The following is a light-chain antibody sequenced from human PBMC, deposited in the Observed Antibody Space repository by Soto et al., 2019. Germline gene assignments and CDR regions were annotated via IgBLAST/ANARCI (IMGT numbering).Light chain of an antibody. CDR2: GAS. J-gene: IGKJ1*01. V-gene: IGKV3-15*01. CDR1: QSVSSD. CDR3: QQYNNWPRT. Sequence: EIVMTQSPATLSVSPGERATLSCRASQSVSSDLAWYQQKPGQAPRLLIFGASTRATSIPARFTGSRSGTEFTLTIRSMQSEDFAVYYCQQYNNWPRTFGQGTKVDIK.